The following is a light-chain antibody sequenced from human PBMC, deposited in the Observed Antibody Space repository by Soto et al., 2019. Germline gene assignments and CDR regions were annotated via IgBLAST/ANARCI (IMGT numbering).Light chain of an antibody. CDR3: QQRKHWPPLT. Sequence: ETVLTQSPATLSLSPGDTATLSCRASQSVDVYVAWYQQKPGQAPRLLIYDASNRATAIPARFSGSGSGTAFTPTISSREPEDFADYYCQQRKHWPPLTFGGGTKVEIK. V-gene: IGKV3-11*01. CDR1: QSVDVY. CDR2: DAS. J-gene: IGKJ4*01.